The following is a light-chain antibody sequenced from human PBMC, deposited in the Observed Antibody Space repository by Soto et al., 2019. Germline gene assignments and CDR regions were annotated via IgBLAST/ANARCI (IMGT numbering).Light chain of an antibody. V-gene: IGLV2-14*01. CDR1: SSDVGDFDC. J-gene: IGLJ2*01. CDR3: SSYTSSSTLV. Sequence: QSALTQPAAVSGSPGQSITISCTGTSSDVGDFDCVSWYQQHPGKAPKLMIYEVSDRPSGVSNLFSGSKSGDTASLTISGLQAEDEADYYCSSYTSSSTLVFGGGTQLTVL. CDR2: EVS.